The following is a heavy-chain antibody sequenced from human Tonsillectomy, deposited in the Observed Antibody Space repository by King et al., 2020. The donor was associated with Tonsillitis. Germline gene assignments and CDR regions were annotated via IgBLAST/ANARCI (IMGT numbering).Heavy chain of an antibody. V-gene: IGHV2-26*01. CDR2: LFLNDVQ. CDR3: ARILRDYDDSSEYYFDY. Sequence: VTLKESGPVLVKPTETLTLTCTVSGFSRSIARMFVIWFRQPPGKALEWPAQLFLNDVQSYSTSLMNSLTISKDTSKSKVVLTMTNMDPVDTATYFCARILRDYDDSSEYYFDYWGQGTLVTVSS. J-gene: IGHJ4*02. CDR1: GFSRSIARMF. D-gene: IGHD3-22*01.